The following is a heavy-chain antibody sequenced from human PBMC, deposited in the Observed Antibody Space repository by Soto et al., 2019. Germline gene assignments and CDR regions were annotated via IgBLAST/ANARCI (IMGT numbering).Heavy chain of an antibody. CDR3: ARISVASRYMDV. V-gene: IGHV4-39*01. Sequence: SETLSLTCTVSGGSISSSSYYWGWIRQSPGKGLEWVGSFYYSGSTYYSPSLRSRVTISGDTSRKQISLRLSSVTAADTAVYYCARISVASRYMDVWGKGTTVTVSS. CDR1: GGSISSSSYY. D-gene: IGHD5-12*01. J-gene: IGHJ6*03. CDR2: FYYSGST.